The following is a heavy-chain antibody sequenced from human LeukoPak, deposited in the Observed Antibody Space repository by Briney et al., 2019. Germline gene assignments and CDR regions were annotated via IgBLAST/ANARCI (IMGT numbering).Heavy chain of an antibody. D-gene: IGHD2-2*01. CDR2: IYHSGST. Sequence: SETLSLTCTVSGYSISSGYYWGWIRQPSGKGLEWIGNIYHSGSTYYNPSLKSRVTISVDTSKHQFSLKLSSVTAADTAVYYCARQSYQLPGFDPWGQGTLVTVSS. V-gene: IGHV4-38-2*02. CDR1: GYSISSGYY. J-gene: IGHJ5*02. CDR3: ARQSYQLPGFDP.